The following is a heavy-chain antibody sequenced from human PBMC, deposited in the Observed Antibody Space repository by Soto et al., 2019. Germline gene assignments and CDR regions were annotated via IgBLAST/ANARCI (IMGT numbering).Heavy chain of an antibody. D-gene: IGHD4-17*01. J-gene: IGHJ4*02. Sequence: GGSLRLSCAASGFTFSSYAMSWVRQAPGKGLEWVSAISGSGGSTYYADSVKGRFTISRDNSKNTLYLQMNSLRAEDTAVYYCAKDLGAISYGGIFFDYWGQGTLVTVSS. V-gene: IGHV3-23*01. CDR3: AKDLGAISYGGIFFDY. CDR2: ISGSGGST. CDR1: GFTFSSYA.